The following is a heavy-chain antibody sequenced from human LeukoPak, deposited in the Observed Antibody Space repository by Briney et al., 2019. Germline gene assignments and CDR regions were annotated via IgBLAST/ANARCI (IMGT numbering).Heavy chain of an antibody. V-gene: IGHV4-59*01. D-gene: IGHD3-10*01. CDR3: ARHYGSGMDYFDP. Sequence: SETLSLTCTVSGGSISSYYWSWIRQPPGKGLEWIGYIYYSGSTNYNPSLKSRVTISVDTSKNQFSLKLSSVTAADTAVYYCARHYGSGMDYFDPWGQGTLVTVSS. CDR1: GGSISSYY. CDR2: IYYSGST. J-gene: IGHJ5*02.